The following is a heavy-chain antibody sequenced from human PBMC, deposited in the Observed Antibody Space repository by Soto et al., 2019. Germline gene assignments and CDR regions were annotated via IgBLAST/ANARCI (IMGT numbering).Heavy chain of an antibody. V-gene: IGHV1-18*01. J-gene: IGHJ4*02. CDR3: ARYSAAHPQLVRNDY. D-gene: IGHD6-13*01. CDR2: ISAYNGNT. Sequence: QVQLVQSGAEVKKPGASVKVSCKASGYTFTSYGISWVRQAPGQGLEWMGWISAYNGNTNYAQKLQGRVTMTTDTSTRIAYMELRRMRSDDTAVYYCARYSAAHPQLVRNDYCGQGTLVIVAS. CDR1: GYTFTSYG.